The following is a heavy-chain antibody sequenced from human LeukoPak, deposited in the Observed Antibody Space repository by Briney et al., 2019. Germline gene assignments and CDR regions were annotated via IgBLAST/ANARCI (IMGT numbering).Heavy chain of an antibody. CDR1: GGSFSGYY. D-gene: IGHD3-10*01. V-gene: IGHV4-34*01. J-gene: IGHJ5*02. CDR2: INHSGST. CDR3: ARGRPVLLWFGEPSNWFDP. Sequence: NPSETLSLACAVYGGSFSGYYWSWIRQPPGKGLEWIGEINHSGSTNYNPSLKSRVTISVDTSKNQFSLKLSSVTAADTAVYYCARGRPVLLWFGEPSNWFDPWGQGTLVTVSS.